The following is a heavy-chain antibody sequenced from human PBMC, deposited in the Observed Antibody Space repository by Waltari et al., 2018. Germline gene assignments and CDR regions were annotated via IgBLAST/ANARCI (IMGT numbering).Heavy chain of an antibody. CDR3: ATLTGTLPPDQYNWFDP. J-gene: IGHJ5*02. D-gene: IGHD1-20*01. Sequence: QVQLVQSGAEVKKPGASVKVSCKVSGYTLTELSMHWVRQAPGKGLEWMGGFVPEDGETIYAQKCQGRVTMTEDTSTDTAYRELSSLRSEDTAVYYCATLTGTLPPDQYNWFDPWGQGTLVTVSS. CDR2: FVPEDGET. V-gene: IGHV1-24*01. CDR1: GYTLTELS.